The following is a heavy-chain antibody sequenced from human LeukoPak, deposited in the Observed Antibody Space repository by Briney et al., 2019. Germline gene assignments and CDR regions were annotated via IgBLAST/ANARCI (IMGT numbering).Heavy chain of an antibody. Sequence: GGSLRLSCAASGFTFSSYNMNWVRQAPGKGLEWVSSISSSSSYIYYADSVKGRFTISRDNAKNSLYLQMNSLRAEDTAVYYCARDIAVAGTADYWGQGTLVTVSS. V-gene: IGHV3-21*01. CDR3: ARDIAVAGTADY. CDR1: GFTFSSYN. CDR2: ISSSSSYI. D-gene: IGHD6-19*01. J-gene: IGHJ4*02.